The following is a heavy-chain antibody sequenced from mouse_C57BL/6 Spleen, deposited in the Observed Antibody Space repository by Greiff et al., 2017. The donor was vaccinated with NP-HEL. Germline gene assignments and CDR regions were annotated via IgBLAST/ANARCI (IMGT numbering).Heavy chain of an antibody. CDR2: IYPGSGST. D-gene: IGHD2-12*01. V-gene: IGHV1-55*01. CDR3: ARPYYSRDWCVGV. CDR1: GYTFTSYW. Sequence: VQLQQPGAELVKPGASVKMSCKASGYTFTSYWITWVKQRPGQGLEWIGDIYPGSGSTNYNEKFKSKATLTVDTSSSTAYMQLSSLTSEDSAVYYCARPYYSRDWCVGVWGTGTTVTVSS. J-gene: IGHJ1*03.